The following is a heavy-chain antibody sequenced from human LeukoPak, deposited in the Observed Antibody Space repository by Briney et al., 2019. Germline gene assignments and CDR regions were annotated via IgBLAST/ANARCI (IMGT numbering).Heavy chain of an antibody. D-gene: IGHD3-10*01. J-gene: IGHJ4*02. CDR1: AGSLTSNY. Sequence: SQTLSLTCTVSAGSLTSNYWSWIRQPPGKGLEWIGHINDRGNTIYNPSLKSRVSISKGTFKNQFSLELSSVTAADAAVYYCARGPLWQGQYFDHWGQGTLVTVSS. CDR3: ARGPLWQGQYFDH. CDR2: INDRGNT. V-gene: IGHV4-59*01.